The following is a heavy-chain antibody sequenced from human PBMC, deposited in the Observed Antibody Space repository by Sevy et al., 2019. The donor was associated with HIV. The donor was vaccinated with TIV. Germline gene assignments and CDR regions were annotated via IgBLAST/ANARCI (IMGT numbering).Heavy chain of an antibody. CDR3: ATEYYYDSRGRAFDI. J-gene: IGHJ3*02. D-gene: IGHD3-22*01. Sequence: SEILSLTCTVSGGSISSYYWSWIRQPPGKGLEWIGYIYYSGSTNYNPSLKSRVTISVDTSKNQFSLKLSSVTAADTAVYYCATEYYYDSRGRAFDIWGQGTMVTVSS. CDR1: GGSISSYY. CDR2: IYYSGST. V-gene: IGHV4-59*01.